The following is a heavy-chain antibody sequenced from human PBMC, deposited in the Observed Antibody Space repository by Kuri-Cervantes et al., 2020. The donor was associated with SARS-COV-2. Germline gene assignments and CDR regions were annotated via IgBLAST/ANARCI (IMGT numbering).Heavy chain of an antibody. CDR3: ATESISVIVIYAFYF. CDR1: GHTLTELP. Sequence: ASVKVSCKVSGHTLTELPMHWVRQAPGKGLEWMGSFDPQSDKKIYAQKSEGRVTMTEDTSTDTAYLELSSLRSEDTAVYYCATESISVIVIYAFYFWGQGTLVTVSS. V-gene: IGHV1-24*01. J-gene: IGHJ3*01. D-gene: IGHD3-22*01. CDR2: FDPQSDKK.